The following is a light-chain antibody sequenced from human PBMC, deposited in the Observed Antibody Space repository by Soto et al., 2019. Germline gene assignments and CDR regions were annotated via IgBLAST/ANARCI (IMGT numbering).Light chain of an antibody. J-gene: IGLJ2*01. CDR3: AAWADSLNGPV. CDR2: SNT. CDR1: SSNIGSNT. Sequence: QSVLTQPPSASGTPGQRVTISCSGSSSNIGSNTVHWYQQLPGTAPKLLIYSNTERPSGVPARFSGSKSGTSASLAISGLQSEDEADYYCAAWADSLNGPVFGGGTKLTVL. V-gene: IGLV1-44*01.